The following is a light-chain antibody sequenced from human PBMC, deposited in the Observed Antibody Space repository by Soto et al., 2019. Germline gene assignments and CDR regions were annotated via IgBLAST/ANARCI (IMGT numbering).Light chain of an antibody. CDR1: SSDVGGYNY. V-gene: IGLV2-11*01. CDR2: LVS. J-gene: IGLJ1*01. CDR3: SSYAHGSTYV. Sequence: SALTQPRSVSGSPGQSVTISCTGTSSDVGGYNYVSWYQQHPGKAPKVMIYLVSKRPSGVPDRFSGSKSVNTASLTISGLQAQDEADYYCSSYAHGSTYVFGTGTKVTVL.